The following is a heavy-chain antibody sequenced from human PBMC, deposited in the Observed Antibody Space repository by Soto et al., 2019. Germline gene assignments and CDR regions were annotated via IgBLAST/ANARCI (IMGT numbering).Heavy chain of an antibody. CDR2: ISAYNGNT. Sequence: ASVKVSCKASGYTFTSYGISWVRQAPGQGLEWMGWISAYNGNTNYAQKLQGRVTMTTDTSTSTAYMELRSLRSDDTAVFYCARAVGYSSGSRNNWFDPWGQGTLVTVSS. V-gene: IGHV1-18*01. CDR3: ARAVGYSSGSRNNWFDP. D-gene: IGHD6-19*01. CDR1: GYTFTSYG. J-gene: IGHJ5*02.